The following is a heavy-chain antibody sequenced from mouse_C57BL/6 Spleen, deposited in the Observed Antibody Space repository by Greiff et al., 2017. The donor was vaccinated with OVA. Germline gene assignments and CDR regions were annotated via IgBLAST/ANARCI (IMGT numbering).Heavy chain of an antibody. V-gene: IGHV3-6*01. CDR1: GYSITSGYY. J-gene: IGHJ3*01. CDR3: ARDNGNYWFAY. Sequence: EVQLVESGPGLVKPSQSLSLTCSVTGYSITSGYYWNWIRQFPGNKLEWMGYISYDGSNNYNPSLKNRISITRDTSKNQFFLKLNSVTTEDTATYYCARDNGNYWFAYWGQGTLVTVSA. D-gene: IGHD2-1*01. CDR2: ISYDGSN.